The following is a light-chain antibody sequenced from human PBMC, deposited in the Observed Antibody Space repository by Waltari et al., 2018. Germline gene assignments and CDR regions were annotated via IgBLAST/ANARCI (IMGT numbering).Light chain of an antibody. J-gene: IGLJ2*01. CDR2: EVS. CDR3: SSYAGTDVV. Sequence: QSALTQPPSASGSPGQSVTISCTGTCSDVGGDNDVSWYHQRPGKAPKLMIYEVSKRPSGVPDRFSGSKSGNTASLTVSGLQAEDEADYYCSSYAGTDVVFGGGTKLTVL. CDR1: CSDVGGDND. V-gene: IGLV2-8*01.